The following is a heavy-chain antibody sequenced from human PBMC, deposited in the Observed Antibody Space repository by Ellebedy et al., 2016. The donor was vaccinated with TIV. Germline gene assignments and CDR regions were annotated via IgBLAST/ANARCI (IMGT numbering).Heavy chain of an antibody. Sequence: GESLKISCAASGFPFTSFGLHWVRQAPSKGLEWVAFVSYDGFSTYYANSVKGRFSISRDNSKSTLFLQMTRLRAEDTAVYFCVRGKGYNFGEEWGQGTLVSVSS. V-gene: IGHV3-30-3*01. D-gene: IGHD4-17*01. CDR1: GFPFTSFG. J-gene: IGHJ4*02. CDR3: VRGKGYNFGEE. CDR2: VSYDGFST.